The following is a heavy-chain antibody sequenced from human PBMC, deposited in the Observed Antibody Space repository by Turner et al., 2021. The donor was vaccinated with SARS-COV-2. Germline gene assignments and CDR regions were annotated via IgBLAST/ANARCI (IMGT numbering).Heavy chain of an antibody. Sequence: QVHLVESGGGVVQPGRSLRLSCAASGFTFRSYGMHWVRQAPGKGLEWVSIISYDGNNQDYADSVKGRITISRDNSKNTLYRQMNSLRAEDTAVYYCAKDRSFRGGTYLFDYWGQGTLVTVSS. V-gene: IGHV3-30*18. D-gene: IGHD1-26*01. CDR1: GFTFRSYG. CDR2: ISYDGNNQ. J-gene: IGHJ4*02. CDR3: AKDRSFRGGTYLFDY.